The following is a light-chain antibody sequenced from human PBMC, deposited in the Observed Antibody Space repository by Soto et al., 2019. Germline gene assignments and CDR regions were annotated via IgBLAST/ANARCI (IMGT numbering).Light chain of an antibody. CDR2: AAS. V-gene: IGKV1-39*01. CDR1: QSISSY. Sequence: DIQMTQSPSSLSASVGDRVTITCRASQSISSYLNWYQQKPGKAPKLLIYAASSLQSGVPSRFSGSGSGTDFTLTISSLQPEDFATYYCQQSYSIPPYPFGHRTK. CDR3: QQSYSIPPYP. J-gene: IGKJ2*01.